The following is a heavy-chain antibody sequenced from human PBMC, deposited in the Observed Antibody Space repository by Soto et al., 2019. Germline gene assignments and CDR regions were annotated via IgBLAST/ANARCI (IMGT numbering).Heavy chain of an antibody. Sequence: EGQLVESGGGLVLPGGSLRLYCAASGFTFSSYWMTWVRQAPGKGLEWVANIRQDGGQIDYVDSVKGRFTISRDNAKNSLYLQMNSLRAEDTAVYYCARWTVSANYWFDPWGQGTLVTVSS. CDR1: GFTFSSYW. V-gene: IGHV3-7*05. CDR3: ARWTVSANYWFDP. D-gene: IGHD2-8*01. CDR2: IRQDGGQI. J-gene: IGHJ5*02.